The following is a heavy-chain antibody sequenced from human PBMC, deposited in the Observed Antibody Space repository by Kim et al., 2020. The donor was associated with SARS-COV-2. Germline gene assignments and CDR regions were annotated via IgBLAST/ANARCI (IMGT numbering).Heavy chain of an antibody. D-gene: IGHD3-9*01. CDR3: ARPYYDILTGYLYFDY. J-gene: IGHJ4*02. Sequence: KVQGRVTMTRDTSTSTVYMELSSLRSEDTAVYYCARPYYDILTGYLYFDYWGQGTLVTVSS. V-gene: IGHV1-46*01.